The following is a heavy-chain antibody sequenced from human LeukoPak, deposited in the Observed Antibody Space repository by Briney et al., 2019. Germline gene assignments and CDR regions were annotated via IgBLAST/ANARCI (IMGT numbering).Heavy chain of an antibody. V-gene: IGHV1-69*05. CDR2: IIPIFGTA. D-gene: IGHD3-10*01. CDR3: ARGRSTGYYYGSAYFDY. CDR1: GGTFSSYA. Sequence: SVKVSCKASGGTFSSYAISWVRQAPGQGLEWMGGIIPIFGTANYAQKFQGRVTTTTDESTSTAYMELSSLRSEDTAVYYCARGRSTGYYYGSAYFDYWGQGTLVTVSS. J-gene: IGHJ4*02.